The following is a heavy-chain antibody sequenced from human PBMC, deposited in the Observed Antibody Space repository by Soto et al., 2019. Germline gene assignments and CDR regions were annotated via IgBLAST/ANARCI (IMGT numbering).Heavy chain of an antibody. CDR3: ARVSTGDTSTNYFDY. J-gene: IGHJ4*02. Sequence: GGSLRLSCAASGFGCSYYGMHWVRQAAGKGLEWVAIIWYDGSTEYYADSVKGRFTVSRDNSKSTLFLQMNSLRAEDTAVYYCARVSTGDTSTNYFDYWGQGNLVTVS. CDR1: GFGCSYYG. CDR2: IWYDGSTE. V-gene: IGHV3-33*01. D-gene: IGHD2-21*02.